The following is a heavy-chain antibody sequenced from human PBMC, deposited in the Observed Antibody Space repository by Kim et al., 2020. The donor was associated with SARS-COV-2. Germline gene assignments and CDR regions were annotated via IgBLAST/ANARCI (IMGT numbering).Heavy chain of an antibody. D-gene: IGHD1-20*01. CDR2: INTDGSIT. CDR3: ATWYNWRFGV. Sequence: GGSLRLSCAASGFTFSSYWMHWVRQAPGKGLVWVSRINTDGSITNYEDSVRGRFTIYRDNAKNTLYLQMNSLRAEDTAVYYCATWYNWRFGVWGQGTMVTVSS. J-gene: IGHJ3*01. V-gene: IGHV3-74*01. CDR1: GFTFSSYW.